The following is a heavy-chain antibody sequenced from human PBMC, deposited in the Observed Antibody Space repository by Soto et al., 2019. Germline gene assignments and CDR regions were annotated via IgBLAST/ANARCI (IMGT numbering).Heavy chain of an antibody. CDR2: IYPGDSDT. V-gene: IGHV5-51*01. Sequence: GESLKISCKGSGYSFSGYWIGWVRQMPGKGLEWMGVIYPGDSDTRYSPSFQGQVAFSVDKSTNTAYLQWSSLKASGTAMYYCARLPGVRGVFDGFNIWGQGTLVTVSS. CDR3: ARLPGVRGVFDGFNI. D-gene: IGHD3-10*01. CDR1: GYSFSGYW. J-gene: IGHJ3*02.